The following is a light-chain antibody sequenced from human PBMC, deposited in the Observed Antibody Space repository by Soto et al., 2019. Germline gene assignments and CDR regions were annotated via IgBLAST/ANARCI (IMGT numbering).Light chain of an antibody. V-gene: IGKV1-9*01. CDR1: QAISTY. J-gene: IGKJ2*01. CDR2: AAS. CDR3: LQLHTFPRT. Sequence: DIQLTQSPSFLSASVGDRVTVTCRASQAISTYLAWYQQKPGRAPKLLIYAASTLQSGVPSRFSGSRSGTEFTLTISSLQHEDFATYYCLQLHTFPRTFGQGTKLEIK.